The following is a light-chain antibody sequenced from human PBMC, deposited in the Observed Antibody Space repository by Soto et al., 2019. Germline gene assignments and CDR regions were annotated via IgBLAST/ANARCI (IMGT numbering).Light chain of an antibody. CDR3: QAWDSNTVV. CDR1: SSNIGAGYD. CDR2: GNS. V-gene: IGLV1-40*01. J-gene: IGLJ2*01. Sequence: QSVLTQPPSVSGAPGQRVTISCTGSSSNIGAGYDVHWYQQLPGTAPKLLIYGNSNRPSGIPERFSGSNSGNTATLTISGTQAMDEADYYCQAWDSNTVVFGGGTKLTVL.